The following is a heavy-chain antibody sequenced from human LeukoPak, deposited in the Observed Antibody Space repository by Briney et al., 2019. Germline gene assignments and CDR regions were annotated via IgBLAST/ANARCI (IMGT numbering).Heavy chain of an antibody. CDR2: IYYSGST. V-gene: IGHV4-59*01. J-gene: IGHJ5*02. Sequence: SETLSLTCTVSGGSISSYYWSWIRQPPGKGLEWIGYIYYSGSTNYNPSLKSRVTISVDTSKNQFSLKLSSVTAADTAVYYCARGYYRTWGWFDPWGQGTLVTVSS. CDR3: ARGYYRTWGWFDP. CDR1: GGSISSYY. D-gene: IGHD1-14*01.